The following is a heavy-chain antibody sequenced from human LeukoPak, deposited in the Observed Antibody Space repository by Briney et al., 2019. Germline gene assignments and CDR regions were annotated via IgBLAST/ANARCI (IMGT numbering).Heavy chain of an antibody. CDR2: INHSGST. J-gene: IGHJ5*02. V-gene: IGHV4-34*01. CDR1: GGSSSGYY. CDR3: ARVVVPAAIDWFDP. D-gene: IGHD2-2*01. Sequence: SETLSLTCAVYGGSSSGYYWSWIRQPPGKGLEWIGEINHSGSTNYNPSLKSRVTISVDTSKNQFSLKLSSVTAADTAVYYCARVVVPAAIDWFDPWGQGTLVTVSS.